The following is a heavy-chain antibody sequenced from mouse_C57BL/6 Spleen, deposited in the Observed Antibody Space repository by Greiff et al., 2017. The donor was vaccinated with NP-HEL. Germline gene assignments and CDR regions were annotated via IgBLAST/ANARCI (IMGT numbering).Heavy chain of an antibody. J-gene: IGHJ4*01. Sequence: VQLQQPGAELVRPGSSVKLSCKASGYTFTSYWMHWVKQRPIQGLEWIGNIDPSDSETHYNQKFKDKATLTVDKSSSTAYMQLSSLTSEDSAVYYCARFWDGYAMDYWGQGTSVTVSS. V-gene: IGHV1-52*01. CDR3: ARFWDGYAMDY. CDR2: IDPSDSET. D-gene: IGHD2-3*01. CDR1: GYTFTSYW.